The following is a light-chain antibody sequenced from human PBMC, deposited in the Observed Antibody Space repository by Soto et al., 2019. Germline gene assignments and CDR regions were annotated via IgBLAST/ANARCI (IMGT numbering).Light chain of an antibody. CDR1: SSDVGGYNY. CDR3: SSYTSSSKV. Sequence: QSVLTQPASVSGSPGQSITISCTGTSSDVGGYNYVSWYQQHPGKAPKLMIYDVSNRPSGVSNRFSGSKSVNTSSLTISGLQAEDDADYYCSSYTSSSKVFGTGTKLTVL. V-gene: IGLV2-14*03. CDR2: DVS. J-gene: IGLJ1*01.